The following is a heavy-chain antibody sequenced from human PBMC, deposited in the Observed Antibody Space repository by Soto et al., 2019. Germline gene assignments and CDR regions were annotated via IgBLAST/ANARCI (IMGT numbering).Heavy chain of an antibody. J-gene: IGHJ6*02. V-gene: IGHV1-69*02. D-gene: IGHD3-10*01. Sequence: QVQLVQSGAEVKKPGSSVKVSCKASGGTFSSYTISWVRQAPGQGLEWMGRIIPILGIPNYAQKFQGRVTIIANKYTSTAYMELSSLRSEDMDVYYCAWCRGSYGLDVWGQGTTVTVSS. CDR2: IIPILGIP. CDR3: AWCRGSYGLDV. CDR1: GGTFSSYT.